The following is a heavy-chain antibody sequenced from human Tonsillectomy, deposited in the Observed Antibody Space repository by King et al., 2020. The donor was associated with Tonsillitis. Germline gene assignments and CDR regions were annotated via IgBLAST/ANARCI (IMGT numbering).Heavy chain of an antibody. Sequence: QLQESCPGLVKPSETLSLTCTVSGGSISSSSYYWGWIRQPPGEGLEWIGSIYYSGSTYYNPSLKSRVTISVDTSKNQFSLKLSSVTAADTAVYYCAREDGDFTSYFQHWGQGTLVTVSS. D-gene: IGHD2-21*01. CDR1: GGSISSSSYY. CDR2: IYYSGST. V-gene: IGHV4-39*07. CDR3: AREDGDFTSYFQH. J-gene: IGHJ1*01.